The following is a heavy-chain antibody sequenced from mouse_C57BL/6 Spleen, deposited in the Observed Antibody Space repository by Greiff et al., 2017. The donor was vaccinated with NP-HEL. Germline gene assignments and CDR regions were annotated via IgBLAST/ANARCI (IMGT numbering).Heavy chain of an antibody. CDR2: IDPSDSYT. CDR1: GYTFTSYW. CDR3: ARRDYGSSSYYAMDY. D-gene: IGHD1-1*01. J-gene: IGHJ4*01. Sequence: QVQLQQPGAELVMPGASVKLSCKASGYTFTSYWMHWVKQRPGQGLEWIGEIDPSDSYTNYNQKFKGKSTLTVDKSSSTAYMPLSSLTSEDSAVYYCARRDYGSSSYYAMDYWGQGTSVTVSS. V-gene: IGHV1-69*01.